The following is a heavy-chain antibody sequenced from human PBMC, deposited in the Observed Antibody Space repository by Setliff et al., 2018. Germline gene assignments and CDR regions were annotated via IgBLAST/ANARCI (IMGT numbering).Heavy chain of an antibody. V-gene: IGHV4-61*02. J-gene: IGHJ4*02. CDR2: IYTDGST. D-gene: IGHD2-21*02. CDR3: ARGGVTAVWDLTD. CDR1: GDSISRAKYY. Sequence: SETLSLTCTVSGDSISRAKYYWSWIRQSAGKGLECIGRIYTDGSTDYNPSLGTRVTISLDRSKTQFSLKLSSVTAADPAVYYCARGGVTAVWDLTDWGQGTLVTVSS.